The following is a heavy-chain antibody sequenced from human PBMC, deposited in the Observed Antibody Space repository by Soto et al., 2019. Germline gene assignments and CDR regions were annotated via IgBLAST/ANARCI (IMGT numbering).Heavy chain of an antibody. D-gene: IGHD2-15*01. CDR2: INSDGSST. CDR1: GFTFSSYW. CDR3: VRTSLVVAAATREDS. V-gene: IGHV3-74*01. Sequence: EVQLVESGGGLVQPGGSLRLSCAASGFTFSSYWMHWVRQATGKGLVWVSRINSDGSSTSYADSVKGRFTISRDNAKNTLYLQMNSLRAEDTAVYYCVRTSLVVAAATREDSWGQGTLVTVSS. J-gene: IGHJ4*02.